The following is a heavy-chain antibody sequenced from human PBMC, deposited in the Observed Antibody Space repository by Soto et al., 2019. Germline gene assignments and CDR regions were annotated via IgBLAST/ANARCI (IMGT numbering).Heavy chain of an antibody. V-gene: IGHV4-30-4*01. CDR3: ARDLGYSSSSFDY. D-gene: IGHD6-6*01. CDR2: IYYSGST. Sequence: SETLSLTCTVSGGSISSGDYYWSWIRQPPGKGLEWIGYIYYSGSTYYNPSLKSRVTISVDTSKNQFSLKLSSVTAADTAVYYCARDLGYSSSSFDYWGQGTLVTVSS. J-gene: IGHJ4*02. CDR1: GGSISSGDYY.